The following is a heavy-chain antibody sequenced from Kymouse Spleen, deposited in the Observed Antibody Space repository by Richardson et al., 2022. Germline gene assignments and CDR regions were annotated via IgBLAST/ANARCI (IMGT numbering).Heavy chain of an antibody. Sequence: EVQLVESGGGLVQPGGSLRLSCAASGFTFSSYDMHWVRQATGKGLEWVSAIGTAGDTYYPGSVKGRFTISRENAKNSLYLQMNSLRAGDTAVYYCARDLSRYCTNGVCYDYYYGMDVWGQGTTVTVSS. D-gene: IGHD2-8*01. CDR3: ARDLSRYCTNGVCYDYYYGMDV. CDR2: IGTAGDT. J-gene: IGHJ6*02. CDR1: GFTFSSYD. V-gene: IGHV3-13*01.